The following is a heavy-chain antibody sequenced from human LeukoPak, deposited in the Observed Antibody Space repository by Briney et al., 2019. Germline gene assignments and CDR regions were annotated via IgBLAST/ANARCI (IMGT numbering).Heavy chain of an antibody. Sequence: PSETLSLTCAVYGESFSAYFWNWIRQAPGKPLEYIGEINHRGRSHYNPSLKTRVTLSVDTSKKQFSLKLTSVTAADTAVYFCARGSSFDGYCSAGACDAGYYDSWGQGTAITVSS. V-gene: IGHV4-34*01. J-gene: IGHJ4*02. CDR3: ARGSSFDGYCSAGACDAGYYDS. CDR2: INHRGRS. D-gene: IGHD2-15*01. CDR1: GESFSAYF.